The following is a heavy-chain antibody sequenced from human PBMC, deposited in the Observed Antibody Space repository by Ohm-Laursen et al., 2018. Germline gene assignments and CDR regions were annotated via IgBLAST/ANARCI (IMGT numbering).Heavy chain of an antibody. J-gene: IGHJ6*02. CDR2: ISGSGSRT. Sequence: SLRLSCAASGFTFSSYAMNWVRQAPGKGLEWVSGISGSGSRTYYADSVKGRFTISRDNSKNTVHLQMNSLRAEDTAVYYCARILGAGGGRGMDVWGQGTTVTVSS. D-gene: IGHD6-13*01. CDR1: GFTFSSYA. CDR3: ARILGAGGGRGMDV. V-gene: IGHV3-23*01.